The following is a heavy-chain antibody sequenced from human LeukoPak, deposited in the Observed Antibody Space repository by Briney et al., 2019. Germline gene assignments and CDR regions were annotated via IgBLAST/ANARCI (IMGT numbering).Heavy chain of an antibody. D-gene: IGHD5-18*01. J-gene: IGHJ4*02. V-gene: IGHV4-39*01. Sequence: PSETLSLTCTVSGGSISSSSYYWGWIRQPQGKGLEWIGSIYYSGSTYYNPSLKSRVTISVDASKNQSSLKLSSVTAADTAVYYCAIPRGYSYGYGEDYWGQGTLVTVSS. CDR1: GGSISSSSYY. CDR3: AIPRGYSYGYGEDY. CDR2: IYYSGST.